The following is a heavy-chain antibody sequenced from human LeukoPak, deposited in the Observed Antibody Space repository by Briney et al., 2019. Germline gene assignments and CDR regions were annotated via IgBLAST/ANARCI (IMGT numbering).Heavy chain of an antibody. CDR2: IYSSGST. CDR3: ARRVATNNYYYYYGLDV. V-gene: IGHV4-39*01. D-gene: IGHD5-12*01. CDR1: GGSISSSSYC. Sequence: PSGTLSLTCAVSGGSISSSSYCWGWVRQPPGKGLEWIGSIYSSGSTYYNPSLKSRVTISVDTSKSQFSLKLSSVTAADTAVYYCARRVATNNYYYYYGLDVWGLGTTVTVPS. J-gene: IGHJ6*02.